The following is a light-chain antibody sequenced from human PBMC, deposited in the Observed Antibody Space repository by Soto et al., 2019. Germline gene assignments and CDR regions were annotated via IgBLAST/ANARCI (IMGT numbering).Light chain of an antibody. CDR1: QSVSNR. Sequence: EIVMTQSPATLSVSPGERATLSCRASQSVSNRLAWYQQRPCQAPRLLIYRASARATGIPARFSGSGSGTEFTLTISSLQSEDFAIYYCQQSSDWPRTFGQGTKVEIK. CDR3: QQSSDWPRT. J-gene: IGKJ1*01. V-gene: IGKV3-15*01. CDR2: RAS.